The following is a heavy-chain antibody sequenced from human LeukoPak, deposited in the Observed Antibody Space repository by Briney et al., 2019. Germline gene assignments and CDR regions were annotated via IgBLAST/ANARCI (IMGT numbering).Heavy chain of an antibody. J-gene: IGHJ4*02. CDR1: GFTFSSYG. D-gene: IGHD6-19*01. CDR2: ISGSGGST. V-gene: IGHV3-23*01. CDR3: AKAPQWLVNLAFDY. Sequence: GGSLRLSCAASGFTFSSYGMHWVRQAPGKGLEWVSAISGSGGSTYYADSVKGRFTISRDNSKNTLYLQMNSLRAEDTAVYYCAKAPQWLVNLAFDYWGQGTLVTVSS.